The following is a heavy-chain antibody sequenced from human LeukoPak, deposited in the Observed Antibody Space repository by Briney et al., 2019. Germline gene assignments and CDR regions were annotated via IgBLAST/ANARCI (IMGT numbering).Heavy chain of an antibody. CDR2: ISYGGSNK. D-gene: IGHD3-10*01. CDR3: ARDRGTMVRGVICY. Sequence: GRSLRLSCAASGFTFSSYAMHWVRQAPGKGLEWVAVISYGGSNKYYADSVKGRFTISRDNSKNTLYLQMNSLRAEDTAVYYCARDRGTMVRGVICYWGQGTLVTVSS. V-gene: IGHV3-30*04. CDR1: GFTFSSYA. J-gene: IGHJ4*02.